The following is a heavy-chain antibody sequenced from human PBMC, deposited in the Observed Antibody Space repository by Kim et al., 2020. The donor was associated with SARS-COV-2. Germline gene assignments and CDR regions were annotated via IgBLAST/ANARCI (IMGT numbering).Heavy chain of an antibody. J-gene: IGHJ4*02. CDR2: IYYSGST. CDR1: GGSISSGGYY. CDR3: ARDLDGYKDY. Sequence: SETLSLTCTVSGGSISSGGYYWSWIRQHPGKGLEWIGYIYYSGSTYYNPSLKSRVTISVYTSKNQFSPTLSSVTAADTAVYYCARDLDGYKDYWGQGTLVTVSS. V-gene: IGHV4-31*03. D-gene: IGHD5-12*01.